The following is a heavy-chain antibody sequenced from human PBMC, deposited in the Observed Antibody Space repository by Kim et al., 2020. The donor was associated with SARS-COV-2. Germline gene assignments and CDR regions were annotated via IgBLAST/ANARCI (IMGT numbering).Heavy chain of an antibody. Sequence: SVKGRFTISRDNAKNSLYLQMNSLRAEDTALYYCAKDIGYSGSYSTVFDYWGQGTLVTVSS. V-gene: IGHV3-9*01. CDR3: AKDIGYSGSYSTVFDY. D-gene: IGHD1-26*01. J-gene: IGHJ4*02.